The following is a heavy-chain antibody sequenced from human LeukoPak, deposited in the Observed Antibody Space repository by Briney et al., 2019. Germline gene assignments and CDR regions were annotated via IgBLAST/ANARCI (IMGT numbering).Heavy chain of an antibody. Sequence: PGGSLRLSCAASGFTFSSYAMSWVRQAPGKGLEWVAAISGSGGSTYYADSVKGRFTISRDNSKNTLYLQMNSLRAEDTAVYYCAKDQYSSSWSAYYYYGMDVWGQGTTVTVSS. CDR2: ISGSGGST. V-gene: IGHV3-23*01. CDR3: AKDQYSSSWSAYYYYGMDV. CDR1: GFTFSSYA. D-gene: IGHD6-13*01. J-gene: IGHJ6*02.